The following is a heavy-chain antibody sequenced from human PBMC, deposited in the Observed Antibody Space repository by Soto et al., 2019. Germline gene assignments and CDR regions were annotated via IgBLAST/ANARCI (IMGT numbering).Heavy chain of an antibody. J-gene: IGHJ4*02. V-gene: IGHV4-61*01. CDR3: ARVIIYYDSSGYIDY. CDR2: IYYRGNT. D-gene: IGHD3-22*01. CDR1: GGSVISGSAY. Sequence: SETLSLPCTYSGGSVISGSAYWSGIRPPPGKRLEWIGDIYYRGNTNYNPSLKSRVTISVDTSKNQFSLKLTSVTAADTAVYFCARVIIYYDSSGYIDYWGQGALVTVS.